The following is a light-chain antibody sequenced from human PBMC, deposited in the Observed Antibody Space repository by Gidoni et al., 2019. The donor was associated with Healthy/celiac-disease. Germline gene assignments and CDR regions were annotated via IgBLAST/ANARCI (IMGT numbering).Light chain of an antibody. CDR1: QSVSSY. Sequence: EIVLTQSAATLSWSPGERATVSCRARQSVSSYLAWYHQKPGQAPRLLIYDASTRATGIPARFSGSGSGTDFSPIISSLQPADFAVYYCQQRSNWPPRYTFGQGTKLEIK. CDR3: QQRSNWPPRYT. J-gene: IGKJ2*01. V-gene: IGKV3-11*01. CDR2: DAS.